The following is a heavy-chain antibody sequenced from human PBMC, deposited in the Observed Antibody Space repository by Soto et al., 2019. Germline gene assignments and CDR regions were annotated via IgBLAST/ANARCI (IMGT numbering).Heavy chain of an antibody. D-gene: IGHD3-9*01. CDR2: ISSSGSTI. Sequence: GGSLRLSCAASGFTFSDYYMSWIRQAPGKGLEWVSYISSSGSTIYYADSVKGRFTISRDNAKNSLYLEMNSLRAEDTAVYYCARERRPYYDILTGYYYMDVWGKGTTVTVSS. J-gene: IGHJ6*03. CDR3: ARERRPYYDILTGYYYMDV. CDR1: GFTFSDYY. V-gene: IGHV3-11*01.